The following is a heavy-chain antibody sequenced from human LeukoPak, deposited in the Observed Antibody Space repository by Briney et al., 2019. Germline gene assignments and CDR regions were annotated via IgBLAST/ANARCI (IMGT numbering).Heavy chain of an antibody. V-gene: IGHV3-23*01. J-gene: IGHJ6*03. D-gene: IGHD3-16*02. Sequence: PGGSLRLSCAASGFTFSSYAMSWVRQAPGKGLEWVSAISGSGGSTYYADSVKGRFTISRDNSKNTLYLQMNSLRSEDTAVYYCARCRGAIVLRYYYMDVWGKGTTVTISS. CDR3: ARCRGAIVLRYYYMDV. CDR2: ISGSGGST. CDR1: GFTFSSYA.